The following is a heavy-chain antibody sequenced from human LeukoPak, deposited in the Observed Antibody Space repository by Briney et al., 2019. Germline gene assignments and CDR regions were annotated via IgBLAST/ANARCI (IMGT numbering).Heavy chain of an antibody. CDR3: ATTRLSSSSVDF. D-gene: IGHD6-6*01. V-gene: IGHV4-39*07. CDR2: VYYTGRT. J-gene: IGHJ4*02. CDR1: GDSISSSSYY. Sequence: KPSETLSLTCTVSGDSISSSSYYWGWVRQPPGRGLEWIVNVYYTGRTYYNPALKSQVTISVDTSKNQFSLNMRSVTAADTALYYCATTRLSSSSVDFWGQGTLVTVSS.